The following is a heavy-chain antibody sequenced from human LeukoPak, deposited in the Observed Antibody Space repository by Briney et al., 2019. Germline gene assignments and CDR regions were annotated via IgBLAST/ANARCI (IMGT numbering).Heavy chain of an antibody. CDR2: ISSSGSTI. J-gene: IGHJ3*02. Sequence: GGSLRLSCAASGFTFSDYYMSWIRQAPGKGLEWVSFISSSGSTIYYADSVKGRFTISRDNAKNSLYLQTNSLGAEDTAVYYCARGPGDFDASDIWGQGTMVTVSS. CDR3: ARGPGDFDASDI. CDR1: GFTFSDYY. V-gene: IGHV3-11*01. D-gene: IGHD1-14*01.